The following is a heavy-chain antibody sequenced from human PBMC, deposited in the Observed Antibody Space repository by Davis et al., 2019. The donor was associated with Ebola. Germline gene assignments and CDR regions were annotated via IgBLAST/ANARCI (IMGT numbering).Heavy chain of an antibody. CDR1: GYTFTSYG. J-gene: IGHJ4*02. V-gene: IGHV1-18*04. CDR2: INPHNGNT. CDR3: ARESGGWQQLYFDY. Sequence: AASVKVSCKASGYTFTSYGISWVRQAPGQGLEWMGWINPHNGNTNYAQNVQGRVTMTTDTSTSTAYMEVGSLRSGDTAAYYCARESGGWQQLYFDYWGQGTLVTVSS. D-gene: IGHD6-19*01.